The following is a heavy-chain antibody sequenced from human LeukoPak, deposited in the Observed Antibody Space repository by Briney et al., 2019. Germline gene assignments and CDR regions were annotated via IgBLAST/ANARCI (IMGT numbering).Heavy chain of an antibody. J-gene: IGHJ6*04. D-gene: IGHD3-22*01. Sequence: GGSLRLSCAASGFNFSNYALNWVRQAPGKGLEWVSVISGPPAGYSTNYADPVKGRFTISRDNSKNTLNLQMNSLRVEDTAIYYCAKGSSGYSFDAMDVWGKGTTATVPS. CDR1: GFNFSNYA. V-gene: IGHV3-23*01. CDR3: AKGSSGYSFDAMDV. CDR2: ISGPPAGYST.